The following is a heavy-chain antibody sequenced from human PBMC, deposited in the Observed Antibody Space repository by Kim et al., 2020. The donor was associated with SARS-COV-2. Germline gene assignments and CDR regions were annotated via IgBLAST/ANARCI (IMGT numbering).Heavy chain of an antibody. D-gene: IGHD3-22*01. CDR2: IYPGDSDT. V-gene: IGHV5-51*01. J-gene: IGHJ2*01. Sequence: GESLKISCKGSGYSFTSYWIDWVRQMPGKGLEWMGIIYPGDSDTRYSPSFQGQVTISADKSISTAYLQWSSLKASDTAMYYCARRGSRSGYYYVFDWDWYFDLWGRGTLVTVSS. CDR1: GYSFTSYW. CDR3: ARRGSRSGYYYVFDWDWYFDL.